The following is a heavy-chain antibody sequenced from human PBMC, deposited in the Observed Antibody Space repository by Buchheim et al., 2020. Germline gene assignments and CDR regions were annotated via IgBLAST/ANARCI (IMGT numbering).Heavy chain of an antibody. CDR2: IKQDGSEK. CDR1: GFTFSSYW. CDR3: AREYYDFWSGYFYGMDV. D-gene: IGHD3-3*01. V-gene: IGHV3-7*01. Sequence: EVQLVESGGGLVQPGGSLRLSCAASGFTFSSYWMSWVRQAPGKGLEWVANIKQDGSEKYYVDSVKGRFNISRDNAKKSLYLQMNSLRAEDTAVYYCAREYYDFWSGYFYGMDVWGQGTT. J-gene: IGHJ6*02.